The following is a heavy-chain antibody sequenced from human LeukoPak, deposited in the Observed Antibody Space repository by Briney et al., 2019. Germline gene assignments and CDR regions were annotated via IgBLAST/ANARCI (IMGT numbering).Heavy chain of an antibody. V-gene: IGHV3-7*01. J-gene: IGHJ4*02. Sequence: GGSLRLSCAASGFTFGSFWMTWVRQAPGKGLEWVANINQDGSEKYYVDSVKGRFTISRDNAKNSLYLQMNSLRAEDTAVYYCAREYSSGWYGFYFDYWGQGTLVTVPS. CDR3: AREYSSGWYGFYFDY. CDR1: GFTFGSFW. CDR2: INQDGSEK. D-gene: IGHD6-19*01.